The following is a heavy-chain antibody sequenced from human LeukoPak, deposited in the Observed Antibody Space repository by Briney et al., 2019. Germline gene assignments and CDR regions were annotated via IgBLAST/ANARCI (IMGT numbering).Heavy chain of an antibody. CDR3: AKYRSATTASGGFDY. CDR1: GFTFGSYA. V-gene: IGHV3-23*01. Sequence: GGSLRLSCVASGFTFGSYAVTWVRQAPGKGLEWVSAISYSGAKTYYADSVRGRFTISRDNSKNTLSLQMNSLRAEDTAVYYCAKYRSATTASGGFDYWGQGALVTVSS. D-gene: IGHD2-8*02. J-gene: IGHJ4*02. CDR2: ISYSGAKT.